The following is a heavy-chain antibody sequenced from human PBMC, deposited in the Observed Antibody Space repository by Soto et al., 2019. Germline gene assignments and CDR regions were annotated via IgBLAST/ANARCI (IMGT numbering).Heavy chain of an antibody. V-gene: IGHV3-23*01. CDR3: AKDRSGWYDAFDI. J-gene: IGHJ3*02. D-gene: IGHD6-19*01. CDR1: GFTFSSYA. Sequence: EVQLFECGGGLVQPGGSLRLSCAASGFTFSSYAMSWVRQAPGNGREWVSAISGSGGSTYYADSVKGRFTISRDKSKNTLYLQMNSLRAEDTAVYYCAKDRSGWYDAFDIWGQGTMVTVSS. CDR2: ISGSGGST.